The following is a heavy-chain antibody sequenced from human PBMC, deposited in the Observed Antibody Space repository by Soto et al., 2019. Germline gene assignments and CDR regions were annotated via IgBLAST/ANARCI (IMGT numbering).Heavy chain of an antibody. J-gene: IGHJ4*02. V-gene: IGHV1-8*01. Sequence: ASVKVSCKASGYTFTTYDIIWVRQATGQGLEWMGWMNPSTGNTGYAQKFQGRVTMTRNTSIRIAYMELSSLRSEDSAVYYCETNFYDGHERVNSDYWGQGTLVTVSS. CDR2: MNPSTGNT. CDR1: GYTFTTYD. CDR3: ETNFYDGHERVNSDY. D-gene: IGHD3-22*01.